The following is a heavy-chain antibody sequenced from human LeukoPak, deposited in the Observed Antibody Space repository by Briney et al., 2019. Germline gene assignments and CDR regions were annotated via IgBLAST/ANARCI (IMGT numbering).Heavy chain of an antibody. J-gene: IGHJ4*02. V-gene: IGHV3-48*02. CDR3: AREGGQQLDY. Sequence: GGSLRLSCAGSGFTFSNYAMHWVRQAPGKGLEWVSYISSSSSTIYYADSVKGRFTISRDNAKNSLYLQMNSLRDEDTAVYYCAREGGQQLDYWGQGTLVTVSS. CDR1: GFTFSNYA. D-gene: IGHD6-13*01. CDR2: ISSSSSTI.